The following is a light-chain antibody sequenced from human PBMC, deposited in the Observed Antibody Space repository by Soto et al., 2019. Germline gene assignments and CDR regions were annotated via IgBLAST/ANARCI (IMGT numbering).Light chain of an antibody. V-gene: IGKV1-39*01. J-gene: IGKJ1*01. Sequence: DIQMTQSPSSLSASVGDTVTITCRASQSISSYLNWYQQKLGKAPNLLVYAASSLQSGVPSRFSGGGSGTDFTLTISSLQTEDFATYYCQQSFSTPRTFGQGTKVDIK. CDR2: AAS. CDR3: QQSFSTPRT. CDR1: QSISSY.